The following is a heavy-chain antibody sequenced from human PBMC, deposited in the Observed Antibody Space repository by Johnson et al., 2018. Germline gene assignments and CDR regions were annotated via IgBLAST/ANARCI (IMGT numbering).Heavy chain of an antibody. J-gene: IGHJ4*02. Sequence: QVQLVQSGGGVVQPGRSLRLSCTASGFTFSGYGIHWVRQAPGKGLEWVAVISYDGSSAYYEDSVKGRFTISRDNSKNTLYLQMNSLRAEDTAVYYCAKGLGYSSSSFDYWGQGTLVTVSS. D-gene: IGHD6-13*01. V-gene: IGHV3-30*18. CDR1: GFTFSGYG. CDR3: AKGLGYSSSSFDY. CDR2: ISYDGSSA.